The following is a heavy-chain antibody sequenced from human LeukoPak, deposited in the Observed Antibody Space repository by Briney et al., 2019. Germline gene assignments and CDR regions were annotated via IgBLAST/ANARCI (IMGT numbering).Heavy chain of an antibody. D-gene: IGHD2/OR15-2a*01. CDR3: ARDSAANIEAYFDY. Sequence: PGGSLRLSCAASGFTFSNYGMTWVRQAPGKGLEWVSYISSSGSPIYYADSVEGRFTISRDNAKNSLYLQMNSLRAEDTAVYYCARDSAANIEAYFDYWGQGTLVTVSS. CDR1: GFTFSNYG. J-gene: IGHJ4*02. CDR2: ISSSGSPI. V-gene: IGHV3-48*04.